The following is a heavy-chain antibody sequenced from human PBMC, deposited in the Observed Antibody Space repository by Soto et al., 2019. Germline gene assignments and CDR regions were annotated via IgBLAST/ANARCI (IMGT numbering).Heavy chain of an antibody. CDR2: ISYDGSNK. Sequence: QVQLVESGGGVVQPGRSLRLSCAASGFTFSSYGMHWVRQAPGKGLEWVAVISYDGSNKYYADSVKGRFTISRDNSKNTLYLQMHSLRAEDTAVYYCAKDVYRVLWFGEFSSARKTSYGMDVWGQGTTVTVSS. D-gene: IGHD3-10*01. V-gene: IGHV3-30*18. J-gene: IGHJ6*02. CDR1: GFTFSSYG. CDR3: AKDVYRVLWFGEFSSARKTSYGMDV.